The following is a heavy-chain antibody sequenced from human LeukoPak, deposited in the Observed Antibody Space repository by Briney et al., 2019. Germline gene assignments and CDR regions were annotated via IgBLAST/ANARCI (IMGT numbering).Heavy chain of an antibody. D-gene: IGHD5-18*01. V-gene: IGHV3-30*04. Sequence: GRSLRLSCAASGFTFSSYDMRGGRATPGRGGEWGAVISFVGGTKYSADSVKGGFTISRDTSKDTLYLQMNSLRAEATAVYYCARPLARGSSYGYYGHYYFDYWGQGALVTVSS. CDR2: ISFVGGTK. CDR1: GFTFSSYD. J-gene: IGHJ4*02. CDR3: ARPLARGSSYGYYGHYYFDY.